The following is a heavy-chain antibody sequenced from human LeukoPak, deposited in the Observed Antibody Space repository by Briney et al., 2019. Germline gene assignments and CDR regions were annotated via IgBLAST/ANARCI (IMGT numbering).Heavy chain of an antibody. CDR2: ISSSGSTI. Sequence: GGSLRLSCAASGFTFSSYEMNWVRQAPGKGLEWVSYISSSGSTIYYADSVKGRFTISRDNAKNSLYLQMNSLRAEDTAVYYCARDPTTVTTFDYYYYMDVWGKGTTVTVSS. CDR3: ARDPTTVTTFDYYYYMDV. D-gene: IGHD4-17*01. J-gene: IGHJ6*03. V-gene: IGHV3-48*03. CDR1: GFTFSSYE.